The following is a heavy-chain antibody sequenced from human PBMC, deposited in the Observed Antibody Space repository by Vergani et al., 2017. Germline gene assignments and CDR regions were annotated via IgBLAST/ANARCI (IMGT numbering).Heavy chain of an antibody. CDR1: GGSISSGGYY. V-gene: IGHV4-31*03. CDR3: ARVRRYYDSSGDCYEIEDFDY. J-gene: IGHJ4*02. CDR2: NYYSGIT. Sequence: QVQLQESGPGLVKPSQTLSLTCTVSGGSISSGGYYWSWIRQHPGKGLEWIGYNYYSGITYYNPSLKSRVTISVDTSKNQFSLKLSSVTAADTAVYYCARVRRYYDSSGDCYEIEDFDYWDQGTLGTVSS. D-gene: IGHD3-22*01.